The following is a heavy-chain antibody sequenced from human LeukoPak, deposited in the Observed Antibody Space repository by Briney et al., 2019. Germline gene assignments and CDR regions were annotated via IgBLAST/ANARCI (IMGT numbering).Heavy chain of an antibody. CDR1: GFTFSSYS. J-gene: IGHJ4*02. CDR2: ISSSSSYI. Sequence: GGSLRLSCAASGFTFSSYSMTWVRQAPGKGLEWVSSISSSSSYIYYADSVKGRFTISRDNSKNTLYLQMNSLRAEDTAVYYCAKDGRVATGYYFDYWGQGTLVTVSS. V-gene: IGHV3-21*04. D-gene: IGHD5-12*01. CDR3: AKDGRVATGYYFDY.